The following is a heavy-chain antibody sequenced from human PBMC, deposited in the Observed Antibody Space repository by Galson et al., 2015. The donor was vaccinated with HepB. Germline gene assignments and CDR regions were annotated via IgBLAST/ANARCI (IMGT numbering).Heavy chain of an antibody. CDR2: ISAYNGNT. CDR1: GYTFTSYG. V-gene: IGHV1-18*04. D-gene: IGHD3-22*01. J-gene: IGHJ4*02. Sequence: QSGAEVKKPGASVKVSCKASGYTFTSYGISWVRQAPGQGLEWMGWISAYNGNTNYAQKLQGRVTMTTDTSTSTAYMELSSLRSEDTAVYYCASAYYYDSSGYYYFDYWGQGTLVTVSS. CDR3: ASAYYYDSSGYYYFDY.